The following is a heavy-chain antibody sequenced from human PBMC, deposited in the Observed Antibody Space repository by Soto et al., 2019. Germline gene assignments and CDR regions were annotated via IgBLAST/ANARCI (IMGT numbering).Heavy chain of an antibody. CDR1: DSTFTGYT. CDR2: IGSLNGNT. J-gene: IGHJ5*02. V-gene: IGHV1-18*04. CDR3: ARGTVTSGRWFGP. Sequence: QVHLVQSETEVKEPGASVTVSCKTSDSTFTGYTINWVRQAPGQGLEWLGWIGSLNGNTNYARKYQGRLTMTTNTSATTAYMELRSLRSDDTAVYFCARGTVTSGRWFGPWGQGTLVTVSS. D-gene: IGHD4-17*01.